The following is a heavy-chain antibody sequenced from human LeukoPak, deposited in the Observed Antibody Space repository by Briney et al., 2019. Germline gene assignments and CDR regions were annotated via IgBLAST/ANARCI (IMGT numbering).Heavy chain of an antibody. Sequence: GGSLRLSCAASGFTFSSYEMNWVRQAPGKGLEWVSYISSSGSTIYYADSVKGRFTISRDNAKNSLYLQMNSLRAEDTAVYYCARGGSGSYYADYWGQGTLVTVSS. CDR2: ISSSGSTI. J-gene: IGHJ4*02. CDR3: ARGGSGSYYADY. CDR1: GFTFSSYE. D-gene: IGHD3-10*01. V-gene: IGHV3-48*03.